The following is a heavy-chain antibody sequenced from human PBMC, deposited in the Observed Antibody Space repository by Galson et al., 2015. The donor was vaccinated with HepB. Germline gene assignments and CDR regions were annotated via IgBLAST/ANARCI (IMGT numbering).Heavy chain of an antibody. D-gene: IGHD4-17*01. CDR3: ARGSEGDYVGAVAFDP. CDR1: GYTFTSYG. CDR2: ISAYNGNT. V-gene: IGHV1-18*04. J-gene: IGHJ5*02. Sequence: SVKVSCKASGYTFTSYGISWVRQAPGQGLEWMGWISAYNGNTNYAQKLQGRVTMTTDTSTSTAYMELRSLRSDDTAVYYCARGSEGDYVGAVAFDPWGQGTLVTVSS.